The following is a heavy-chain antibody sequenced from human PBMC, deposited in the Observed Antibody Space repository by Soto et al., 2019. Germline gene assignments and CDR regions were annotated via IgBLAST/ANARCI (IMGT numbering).Heavy chain of an antibody. CDR1: GGTFSSYS. Sequence: QVQLVQPGAEVKKPGSSVKVSCKASGGTFSSYSINWVRQAPGQGLEWMGEIIPIFGTANYAQKLQGRVTITADESTSTACMELSSLRSEDTAVYYCARDGGRHSGGIDYWGQGTLVTVSS. CDR3: ARDGGRHSGGIDY. D-gene: IGHD1-26*01. CDR2: IIPIFGTA. J-gene: IGHJ4*02. V-gene: IGHV1-69*01.